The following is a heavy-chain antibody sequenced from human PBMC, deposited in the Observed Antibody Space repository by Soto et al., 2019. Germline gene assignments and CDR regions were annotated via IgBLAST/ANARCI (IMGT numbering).Heavy chain of an antibody. V-gene: IGHV3-23*01. Sequence: GGPLRLSCTAPGLTFSDYAMSWVRQPPGKGLEWVSVISAGGSTYYADSLKGRFTVSRANSKNTLYLQMNSLRAEDTAVYYCANVPIWCSSTSCYTEGFDYWGQGTLVTVSS. CDR2: ISAGGST. CDR1: GLTFSDYA. D-gene: IGHD2-2*02. J-gene: IGHJ4*02. CDR3: ANVPIWCSSTSCYTEGFDY.